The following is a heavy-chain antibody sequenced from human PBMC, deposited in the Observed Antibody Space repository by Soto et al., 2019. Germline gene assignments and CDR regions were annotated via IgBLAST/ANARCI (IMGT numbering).Heavy chain of an antibody. Sequence: VQLLESGGGLVQPGGSLRLSCAASGITFRSYAMSWVRQAPGKGLEWVSGISGSGGSTYYADSVKGRFTMSRDNSKNTLYLQMNSLRAEDTAVYYCASPTRDYYYYGLDVWGQGTTVTVSS. J-gene: IGHJ6*02. CDR1: GITFRSYA. CDR2: ISGSGGST. V-gene: IGHV3-23*01. D-gene: IGHD4-17*01. CDR3: ASPTRDYYYYGLDV.